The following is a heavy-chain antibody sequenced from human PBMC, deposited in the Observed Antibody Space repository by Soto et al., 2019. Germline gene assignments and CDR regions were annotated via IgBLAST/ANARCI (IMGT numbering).Heavy chain of an antibody. D-gene: IGHD3-22*01. J-gene: IGHJ4*02. V-gene: IGHV1-8*01. Sequence: ASVKVSCKASGYTFTSYDINWVRQATGQGLEWMGWMNPNIGNTGYAQKFQGRVTMTRNTSISTAYMELGSLRSEDTAVYYCARDDSSGYYYFDYWGQGTLVTVSS. CDR2: MNPNIGNT. CDR1: GYTFTSYD. CDR3: ARDDSSGYYYFDY.